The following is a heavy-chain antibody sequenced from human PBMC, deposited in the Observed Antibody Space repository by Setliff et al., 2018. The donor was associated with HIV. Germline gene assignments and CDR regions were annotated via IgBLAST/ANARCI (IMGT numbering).Heavy chain of an antibody. J-gene: IGHJ4*02. CDR3: VSSQSPQDRAVIIGGL. D-gene: IGHD3-10*01. CDR2: IWYDGSNK. CDR1: GFTFSSYG. Sequence: PGESLKISCAASGFTFSSYGMHWVRQAPGKGLEWVAVIWYDGSNKYYADSVKGRFTISRDNSKNTLYLQMNSLRAEDTAVYYCVSSQSPQDRAVIIGGLWGQGTQVTVSS. V-gene: IGHV3-33*01.